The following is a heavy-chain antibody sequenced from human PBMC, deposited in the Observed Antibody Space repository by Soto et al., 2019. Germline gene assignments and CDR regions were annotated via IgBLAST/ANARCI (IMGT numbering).Heavy chain of an antibody. V-gene: IGHV1-69*13. J-gene: IGHJ6*02. Sequence: SVKVSCKASGGIFSSYAISWVRQAPGQGLEWMGGIIPIFGTANYAQKFQRRVTITADESTSTAYMELSSLRSEDTAGYYCPRMNNTEYFYCVMDVWGQGTTVTVSS. CDR2: IIPIFGTA. D-gene: IGHD5-18*01. CDR3: PRMNNTEYFYCVMDV. CDR1: GGIFSSYA.